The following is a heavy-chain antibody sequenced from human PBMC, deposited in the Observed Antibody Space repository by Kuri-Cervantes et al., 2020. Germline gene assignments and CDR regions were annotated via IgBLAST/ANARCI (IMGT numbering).Heavy chain of an antibody. J-gene: IGHJ4*02. V-gene: IGHV3-21*01. CDR1: GFTFSSYS. Sequence: GGSLRLSCAGSGFTFSSYSMSWVRQAPGKGLEWVSSISSSSNYIYYADSVKGRFTISRDNAKSSLYLQMNSLRAEDTAVYYCARGPPNDYWGQGTLVTVSS. CDR3: ARGPPNDY. CDR2: ISSSSNYI.